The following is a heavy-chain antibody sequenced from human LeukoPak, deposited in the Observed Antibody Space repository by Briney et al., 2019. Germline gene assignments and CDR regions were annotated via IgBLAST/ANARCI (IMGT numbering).Heavy chain of an antibody. CDR2: ISGSGGST. D-gene: IGHD3-22*01. CDR1: GFTFSSYA. Sequence: GGSLRLSCAASGFTFSSYAMSWVRQAPGKGLEWVSLISGSGGSTYYADSVNGRFTISRDNAKNSLYLQMNSLRAEDTAVYYCGRGGSSGYNYNAFDIWGQGTRVTVSS. J-gene: IGHJ3*02. CDR3: GRGGSSGYNYNAFDI. V-gene: IGHV3-23*01.